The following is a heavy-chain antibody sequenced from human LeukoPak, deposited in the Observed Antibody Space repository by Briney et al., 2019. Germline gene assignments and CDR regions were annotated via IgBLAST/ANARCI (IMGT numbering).Heavy chain of an antibody. V-gene: IGHV4-39*07. CDR3: ARARGKLRYFDWLLEGYYMDV. CDR1: GGSISSSSYY. D-gene: IGHD3-9*01. J-gene: IGHJ6*03. CDR2: IFYSGST. Sequence: PSETLSLTCTVSGGSISSSSYYWGWIRQPPGKGLEWIGSIFYSGSTYYNPSLKSRVTISVDTSKNQFSLKLSSVTAADTAVYYCARARGKLRYFDWLLEGYYMDVWGKGTTVTVSS.